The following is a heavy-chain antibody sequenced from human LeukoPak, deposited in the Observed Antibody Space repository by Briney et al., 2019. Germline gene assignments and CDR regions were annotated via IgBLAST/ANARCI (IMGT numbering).Heavy chain of an antibody. V-gene: IGHV3-20*04. Sequence: GGSLRLSCAASGFIFDDFGMSWVRQAPGKGREWVSGINWNSGDIGYADSVKGRFTISRDNAKNSLYLQMNSLRAEDTALYYCARATYDSSVHFDYWGQGTLVTVSS. CDR3: ARATYDSSVHFDY. J-gene: IGHJ4*02. CDR2: INWNSGDI. D-gene: IGHD3-22*01. CDR1: GFIFDDFG.